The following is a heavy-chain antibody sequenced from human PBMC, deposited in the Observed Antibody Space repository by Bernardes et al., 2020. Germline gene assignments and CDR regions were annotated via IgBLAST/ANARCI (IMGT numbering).Heavy chain of an antibody. CDR2: VYYSGDS. J-gene: IGHJ4*02. Sequence: SETLSLTCTVSGGSISNTNYYWGWIRQPPGRGLEWIVSVYYSGDSYYNNPSLKSRVSISVDTSKNQFSLRLRSVTAADKAVYYCARQQYSGYGVYYFDYWGRGTLVTVSS. V-gene: IGHV4-39*01. CDR1: GGSISNTNYY. D-gene: IGHD5-12*01. CDR3: ARQQYSGYGVYYFDY.